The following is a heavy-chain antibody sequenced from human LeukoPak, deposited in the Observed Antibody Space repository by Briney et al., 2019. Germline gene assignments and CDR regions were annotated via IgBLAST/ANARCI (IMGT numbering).Heavy chain of an antibody. V-gene: IGHV4-59*08. Sequence: SETLSLTCTVSGGSISSYYWSWIRQPPGKGLEWIGYIYYSGSTNYNPSLKSRVTISVDTSRNQFSLKLSSVTAADTAVYYCAALGRWFDAFDIWGQGTMVTVSS. CDR1: GGSISSYY. D-gene: IGHD4-23*01. CDR2: IYYSGST. J-gene: IGHJ3*02. CDR3: AALGRWFDAFDI.